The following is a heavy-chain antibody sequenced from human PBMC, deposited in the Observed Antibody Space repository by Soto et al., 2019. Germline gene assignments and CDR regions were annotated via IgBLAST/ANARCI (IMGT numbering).Heavy chain of an antibody. J-gene: IGHJ6*02. V-gene: IGHV2-5*02. CDR3: VHSQDMLRGVMAMDV. Sequence: ESGPTLVNPTQTLTLTCTFSGVPLSTSGVAVVWIRQPPGKALEWLALIYWDDDKRYSPSLKGRLTVTMDTSKNQVVLTLTNMDPVDTGTYYCVHSQDMLRGVMAMDVWGQGTTVTVSS. D-gene: IGHD3-10*01. CDR1: GVPLSTSGVA. CDR2: IYWDDDK.